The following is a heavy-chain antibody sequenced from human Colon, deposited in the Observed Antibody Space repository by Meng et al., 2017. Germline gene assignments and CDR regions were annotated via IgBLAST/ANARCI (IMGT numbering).Heavy chain of an antibody. V-gene: IGHV4-61*08. CDR3: ARFYGSGTFEVHDY. Sequence: LYRPSHVSVGAARSPGPDGAGIRQPPGKDLEWNRPWHNHRSRNYYPSLKRRISLEDDTTHNEGSPRLTCVTAADTAVYYCARFYGSGTFEVHDYWGKGTLVTVSS. CDR1: VGAARSPGPD. D-gene: IGHD3-10*01. CDR2: WHNHRSR. J-gene: IGHJ4*02.